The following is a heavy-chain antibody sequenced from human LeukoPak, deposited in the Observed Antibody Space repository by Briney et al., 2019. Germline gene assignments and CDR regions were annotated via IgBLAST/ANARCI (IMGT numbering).Heavy chain of an antibody. V-gene: IGHV3-53*01. CDR3: ARDQVPAAMTLGMDV. CDR1: GFTVSSNY. Sequence: GGSLRLSCAASGFTVSSNYMSWVRQAPGKGLEWVSVIYSGGSTYYADSVKGRFTISRDNSKNTLYLQMNSLRAEDTAVYYCARDQVPAAMTLGMDVWGQGTTVTVSS. D-gene: IGHD2-2*01. CDR2: IYSGGST. J-gene: IGHJ6*02.